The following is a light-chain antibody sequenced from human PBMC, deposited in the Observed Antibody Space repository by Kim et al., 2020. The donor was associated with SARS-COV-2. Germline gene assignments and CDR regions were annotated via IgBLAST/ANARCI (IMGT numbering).Light chain of an antibody. CDR3: QQSKTPPYT. V-gene: IGKV1-39*01. CDR2: AAS. Sequence: DIQMTQSPSSLSAFVGDRVTITCRASQIIASSLSWYQWQPGKAPKLLIYAASRLQSGVPSRFSGSGSATDFTLTISSLQPEDFASYYCQQSKTPPYTFGQGTKLEIK. J-gene: IGKJ2*01. CDR1: QIIASS.